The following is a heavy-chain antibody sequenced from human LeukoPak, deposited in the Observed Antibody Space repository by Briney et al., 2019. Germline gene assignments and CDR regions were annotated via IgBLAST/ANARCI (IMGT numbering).Heavy chain of an antibody. D-gene: IGHD3-22*01. CDR3: ARMFAHYYDSSGPPDY. V-gene: IGHV5-51*01. Sequence: GESLKISCQGSGYSFTSYWIGWVRQMPGKGLEWMGIIYPGDSDTRYSPSFQGQVTISADKSISTAYLQWSSLKASDTAMYYCARMFAHYYDSSGPPDYWGQGTLVTVSS. J-gene: IGHJ4*02. CDR1: GYSFTSYW. CDR2: IYPGDSDT.